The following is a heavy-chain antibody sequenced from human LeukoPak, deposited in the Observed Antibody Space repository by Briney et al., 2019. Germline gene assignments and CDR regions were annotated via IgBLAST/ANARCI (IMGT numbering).Heavy chain of an antibody. V-gene: IGHV4-31*03. CDR2: NYYSGST. D-gene: IGHD3-10*01. CDR1: GGSISSGGYY. Sequence: SQTLSLTCTVSGGSISSGGYYWSWIRQHPGKGLEWIGYNYYSGSTYYNPSFKSRVTTSVDTSKNQFSLKLSSVTAADTAVYYCARDLSYGRYFDYWGQGTLVTVSS. CDR3: ARDLSYGRYFDY. J-gene: IGHJ4*02.